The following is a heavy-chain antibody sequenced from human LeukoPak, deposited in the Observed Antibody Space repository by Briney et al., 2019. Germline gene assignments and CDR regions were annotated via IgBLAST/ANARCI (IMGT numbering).Heavy chain of an antibody. V-gene: IGHV3-48*03. Sequence: PGGSLRLSCAASGFTFSSYEMNWVRQAPGKGLEWVSYISSSGSTIYYADSVKGRFTISRDNAKNSLYLQMNSLRAEDTAVYYCARGFRGYSYGLVRAFDIWGQGTMVTVSS. D-gene: IGHD5-18*01. CDR1: GFTFSSYE. CDR3: ARGFRGYSYGLVRAFDI. CDR2: ISSSGSTI. J-gene: IGHJ3*02.